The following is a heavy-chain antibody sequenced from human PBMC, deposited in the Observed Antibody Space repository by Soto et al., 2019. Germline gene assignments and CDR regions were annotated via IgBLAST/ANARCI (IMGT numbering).Heavy chain of an antibody. Sequence: GGSLRLSCAASGFTVSSNYISWVRQAPGKGLEWVSVLFSGGSTYYADSVKGRFTISRDNSKNTLYLQMNSLRVEDTAIYYCARVGTVHSYYFDYWGQGTLVTVSS. D-gene: IGHD1-7*01. CDR1: GFTVSSNY. V-gene: IGHV3-53*01. CDR2: LFSGGST. J-gene: IGHJ4*02. CDR3: ARVGTVHSYYFDY.